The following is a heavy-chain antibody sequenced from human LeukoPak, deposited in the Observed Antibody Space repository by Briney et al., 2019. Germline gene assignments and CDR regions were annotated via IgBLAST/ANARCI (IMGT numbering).Heavy chain of an antibody. CDR1: GFTFSSYS. CDR3: ATAVDFWSGYYTRWFDP. J-gene: IGHJ5*02. D-gene: IGHD3-3*01. Sequence: GGSLRLTCAASGFTFSSYSMNWVRQAPGKGLEWVSAISGSGGSTYYADSVKGRFTISRDNSKNTLYLQMNSLRAEDTAVYYCATAVDFWSGYYTRWFDPWGQGTLVTVSS. CDR2: ISGSGGST. V-gene: IGHV3-23*01.